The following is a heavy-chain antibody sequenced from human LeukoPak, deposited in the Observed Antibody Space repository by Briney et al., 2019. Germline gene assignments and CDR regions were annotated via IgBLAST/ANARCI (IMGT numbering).Heavy chain of an antibody. CDR2: ISYDGSNK. CDR1: GFTFSSHG. V-gene: IGHV3-30*18. Sequence: GGSLRLSCAASGFTFSSHGMHWVRQAPGKGLEWVAVISYDGSNKYYADSVKGRFAISRDNSKNTLYLQMNSLRAEDTAVYYCAKEGTTVTRTFDYWGQGTLVTVSS. J-gene: IGHJ4*02. D-gene: IGHD4-17*01. CDR3: AKEGTTVTRTFDY.